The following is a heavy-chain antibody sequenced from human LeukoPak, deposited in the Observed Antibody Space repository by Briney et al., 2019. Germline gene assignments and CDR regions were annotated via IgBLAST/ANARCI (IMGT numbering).Heavy chain of an antibody. V-gene: IGHV3-48*01. CDR1: GFTFSDYS. CDR2: IGIDSGNT. Sequence: PGGSLRLSCAASGFTFSDYSMNWVRQAPGPGLERISYIGIDSGNTNYADSVKGRFTISGDKAKNSLYLQMNSLRVEDTAVYYCARDYKYAFDNWGQGTLVTVSS. J-gene: IGHJ4*02. D-gene: IGHD5-24*01. CDR3: ARDYKYAFDN.